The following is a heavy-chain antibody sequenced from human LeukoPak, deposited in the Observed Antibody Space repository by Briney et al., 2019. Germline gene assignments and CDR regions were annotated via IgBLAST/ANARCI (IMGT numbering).Heavy chain of an antibody. J-gene: IGHJ4*02. CDR3: VSFYETY. Sequence: GGSLRLSCAASGNYWMHWVRQAPGKGLVWVSHINGDGSWTTHADSVKGRFTISKDNAKNTVYLQMNNLRAEDTAVYYCVSFYETYWGRGTLVTVSS. CDR2: INGDGSWT. CDR1: GNYW. D-gene: IGHD2-2*01. V-gene: IGHV3-74*01.